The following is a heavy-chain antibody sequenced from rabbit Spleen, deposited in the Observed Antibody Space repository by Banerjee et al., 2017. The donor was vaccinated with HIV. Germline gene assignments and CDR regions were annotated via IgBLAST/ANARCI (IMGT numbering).Heavy chain of an antibody. D-gene: IGHD2-1*01. CDR1: GFSFSSSYY. V-gene: IGHV1S45*01. Sequence: QEQLVESGGGLVQPEGSLTLTCTASGFSFSSSYYMCWVRQAPGKGLEWIACIYVGSFDSTAYASWAKGRFTISRTSSTTMTLQVTSLTAADTATYFCARGSAAMTMLITGYYLGLWGQGTLVTVS. CDR2: IYVGSFDST. CDR3: ARGSAAMTMLITGYYLGL. J-gene: IGHJ3*01.